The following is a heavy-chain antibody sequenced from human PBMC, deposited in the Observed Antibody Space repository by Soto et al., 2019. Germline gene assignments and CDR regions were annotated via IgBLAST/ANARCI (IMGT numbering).Heavy chain of an antibody. D-gene: IGHD3-22*01. CDR1: GFTFSSYA. V-gene: IGHV3-23*01. CDR3: ARDYYEGPYYYYGMDV. Sequence: GGSLRLSCAASGFTFSSYAMSWVRQAPGKGLEWVSAISGSGGSTYYADSVKGRFTISRDNAKNSLYLQMNSLRAEDTAVYYCARDYYEGPYYYYGMDVWGQGTTVTV. J-gene: IGHJ6*02. CDR2: ISGSGGST.